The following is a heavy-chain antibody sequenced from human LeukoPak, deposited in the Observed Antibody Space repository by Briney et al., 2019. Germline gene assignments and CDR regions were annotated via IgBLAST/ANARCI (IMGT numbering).Heavy chain of an antibody. D-gene: IGHD2-2*01. CDR2: NHPGATHT. V-gene: IGHV5-51*01. CDR3: ATLANYCSSTSCYSGFDY. J-gene: IGHJ4*02. Sequence: GESLKISCKCSGYSFTSYWIGWVRHTPGEGLGLVGVNHPGATHTRSTTYFPGQVTISADKSISTDYLQWSSLSASDTAIYYCATLANYCSSTSCYSGFDYWGQGTLVTVSS. CDR1: GYSFTSYW.